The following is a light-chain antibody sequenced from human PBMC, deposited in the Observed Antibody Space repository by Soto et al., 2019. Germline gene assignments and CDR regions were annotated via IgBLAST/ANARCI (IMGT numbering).Light chain of an antibody. V-gene: IGKV1-6*01. CDR1: QDIRTE. CDR2: GTS. CDR3: LQDFKYPRT. Sequence: AIQMTQSPSSLSASVGDRVTITCRASQDIRTELGWYQQKPGKAPRLLIYGTSSLQSGVPSRFSGSGSGTDFTLTISSLQPDDFATYYCLQDFKYPRTFGQGTKVDIK. J-gene: IGKJ1*01.